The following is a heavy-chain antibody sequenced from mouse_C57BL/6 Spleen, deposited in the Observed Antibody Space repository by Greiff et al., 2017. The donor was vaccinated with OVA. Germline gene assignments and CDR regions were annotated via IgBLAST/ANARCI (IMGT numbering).Heavy chain of an antibody. CDR1: GYTFTSYW. CDR3: ARNYYGNPYAMDY. D-gene: IGHD2-1*01. CDR2: IHPNSGST. J-gene: IGHJ4*01. V-gene: IGHV1-64*01. Sequence: QVHVKQPGAELVKPGASVKLSCKASGYTFTSYWMHWVKQRPGQGLEWIGMIHPNSGSTNYNEKFKSKATLTVDKSSSTAYMQLSSLTSEDSAVYYCARNYYGNPYAMDYWGQGTSVTVSS.